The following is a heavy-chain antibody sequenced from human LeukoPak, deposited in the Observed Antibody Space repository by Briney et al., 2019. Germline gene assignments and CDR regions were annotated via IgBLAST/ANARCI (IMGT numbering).Heavy chain of an antibody. CDR2: ISWNGGST. CDR1: GFTFDDYA. D-gene: IGHD1-26*01. J-gene: IGHJ6*03. CDR3: TRDKKLPGNYYYYYYMDV. V-gene: IGHV3-43D*03. Sequence: GGSLRLSCVASGFTFDDYAMHWVRQAPGKGLEWVSVISWNGGSTFYTDSVKGRFTISRDNSKNSLYLQMNSLRAEDTALYYCTRDKKLPGNYYYYYYMDVWGKGTTVTVSS.